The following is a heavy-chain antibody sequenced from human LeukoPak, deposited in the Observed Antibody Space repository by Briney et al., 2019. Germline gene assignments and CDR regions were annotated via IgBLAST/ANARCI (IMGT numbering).Heavy chain of an antibody. V-gene: IGHV4-59*01. Sequence: KPSETLSLTCTVSGGSISSYYWSWIRQPPGKGLEWVGYIYYSGSTNYNPSLKRRVTISVDTSKNQFSLKMSSVSDAETAVYYCAREGLGYGDYGFDPWGQGTLVTVSS. D-gene: IGHD4-17*01. CDR1: GGSISSYY. J-gene: IGHJ5*02. CDR2: IYYSGST. CDR3: AREGLGYGDYGFDP.